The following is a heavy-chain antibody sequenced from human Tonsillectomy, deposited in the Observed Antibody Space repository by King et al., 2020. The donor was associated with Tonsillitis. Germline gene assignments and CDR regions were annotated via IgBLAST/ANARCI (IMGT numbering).Heavy chain of an antibody. CDR2: IIPIFGIA. CDR3: VSPDYYDSSGYYYAFDY. D-gene: IGHD3-22*01. CDR1: GGTFSNYA. J-gene: IGHJ4*02. Sequence: QLVQSGAEVKKPGSSVKVSCKASGGTFSNYAISWVRQAPGQGLEWMGGIIPIFGIANYAQKFQGRVTITADESTSTAYMELSSLRSEDTAMYYCVSPDYYDSSGYYYAFDYWGQGTLVTVSS. V-gene: IGHV1-69*12.